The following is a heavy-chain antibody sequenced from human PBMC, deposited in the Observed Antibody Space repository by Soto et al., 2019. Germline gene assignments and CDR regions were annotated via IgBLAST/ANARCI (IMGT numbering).Heavy chain of an antibody. J-gene: IGHJ6*02. CDR1: GYIFTGYG. CDR3: GRTVGLSYGMDV. V-gene: IGHV1-18*01. D-gene: IGHD1-26*01. Sequence: ASVKVSCKASGYIFTGYGISWVRQAPGQGLEWMGWISAYNGNTNYAQKLQGRVTMSTDTSTTTAYMELRSLRSDDTAVYYCGRTVGLSYGMDVWGQGTTVTVSS. CDR2: ISAYNGNT.